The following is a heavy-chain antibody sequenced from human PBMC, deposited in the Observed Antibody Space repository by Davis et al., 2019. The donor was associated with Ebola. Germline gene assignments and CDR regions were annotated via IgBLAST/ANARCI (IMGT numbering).Heavy chain of an antibody. CDR2: INAGNGNT. CDR3: ARGRSIPLSVYGMDV. J-gene: IGHJ6*04. CDR1: GYTFTSYA. D-gene: IGHD6-6*01. V-gene: IGHV1-3*01. Sequence: APVKVSCKASGYTFTSYAMHWVRQAPGQRLEWMGWINAGNGNTKYSQKFQGRVTITRDTSASTAYMELSSLRSEDTAVYYCARGRSIPLSVYGMDVWGKGTTVTVSS.